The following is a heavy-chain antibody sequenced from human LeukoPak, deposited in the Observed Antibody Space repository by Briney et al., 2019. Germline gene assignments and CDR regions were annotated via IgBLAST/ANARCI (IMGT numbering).Heavy chain of an antibody. CDR3: ARGSENYDFWSGYYYGTLDY. D-gene: IGHD3-3*01. Sequence: GGSLRLSCAASGFTFSSYWMHWVRQAPGKGLVWVSRINSDGSSTSYADSVKGRFTISRDNAKNTLYLQMNSLRAEDTAVYYCARGSENYDFWSGYYYGTLDYWGQGTLVTVSS. J-gene: IGHJ4*02. V-gene: IGHV3-74*01. CDR1: GFTFSSYW. CDR2: INSDGSST.